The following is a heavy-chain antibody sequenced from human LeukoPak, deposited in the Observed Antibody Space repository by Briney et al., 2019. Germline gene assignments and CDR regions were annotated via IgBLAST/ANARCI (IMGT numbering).Heavy chain of an antibody. CDR3: AREADTYYYDSSGYPGSLFDY. CDR1: GFTFSSYA. Sequence: PGGSLRLSCAASGFTFSSYAMHWVRQAPGKGLEWVAVISYDGSNKYYADSVKGRFTISRDNSKNTLYLQMNSLRAEDTAVYYCAREADTYYYDSSGYPGSLFDYWGQGTLVTVSS. D-gene: IGHD3-22*01. CDR2: ISYDGSNK. J-gene: IGHJ4*02. V-gene: IGHV3-30-3*01.